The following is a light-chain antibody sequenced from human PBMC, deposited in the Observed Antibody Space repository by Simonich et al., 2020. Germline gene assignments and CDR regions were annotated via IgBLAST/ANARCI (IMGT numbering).Light chain of an antibody. J-gene: IGKJ2*01. CDR2: DAS. CDR3: QQYNSYSMYT. V-gene: IGKV1-13*02. CDR1: QVISSA. Sequence: AIQLTQSPSSLSASVGDRVTITCLASQVISSALAWYQQKQWKAPKLLIYDASSLESGVPSRFSGSGSGTEFTLTISSLQPDDFATYYCQQYNSYSMYTFGQGTKLEIK.